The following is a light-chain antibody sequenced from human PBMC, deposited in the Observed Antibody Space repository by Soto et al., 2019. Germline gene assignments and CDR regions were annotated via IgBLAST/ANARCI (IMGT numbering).Light chain of an antibody. CDR1: RSISSN. J-gene: IGKJ4*01. V-gene: IGKV3-15*01. CDR2: RTS. CDR3: QQYNNWPRAT. Sequence: EIVLTQSPGTLSLSPGERATLSCRASRSISSNLAWYQQKPGQAPRLLMFRTSSRATGFPARFSGSGSGTEFNLTISSLQSEDFGVYYCQQYNNWPRATFGGGTKVDIK.